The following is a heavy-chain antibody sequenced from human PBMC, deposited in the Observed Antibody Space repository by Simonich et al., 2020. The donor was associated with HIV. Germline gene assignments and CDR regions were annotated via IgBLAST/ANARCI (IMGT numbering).Heavy chain of an antibody. Sequence: QVQLQQWGAGLLKPSETLSLTCAVYGGSFSGYYWSWIHQPPGKGLEWIGEINYSGITNYKSSLTSRATISVDKSKNQVSLKLSSVTAADTAIYYCARRDRELILYFDYWGQGNLVTVSS. J-gene: IGHJ4*02. CDR2: INYSGIT. CDR1: GGSFSGYY. D-gene: IGHD3-3*01. CDR3: ARRDRELILYFDY. V-gene: IGHV4-34*01.